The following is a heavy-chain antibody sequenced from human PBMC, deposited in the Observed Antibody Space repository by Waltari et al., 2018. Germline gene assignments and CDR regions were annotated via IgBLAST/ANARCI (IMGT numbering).Heavy chain of an antibody. Sequence: EVQLVESGGGLIQPGWSLRLSCAASGLTVSSNYMSWVRQAPGKGLEWVSVIYGGGSTCYADSVKGRFTISRDNSKNTLYLQMNSLRAEDTAVYYCAREDITGWYYFDYWGQGTLVTVSS. CDR1: GLTVSSNY. D-gene: IGHD6-19*01. J-gene: IGHJ4*02. CDR3: AREDITGWYYFDY. CDR2: IYGGGST. V-gene: IGHV3-53*01.